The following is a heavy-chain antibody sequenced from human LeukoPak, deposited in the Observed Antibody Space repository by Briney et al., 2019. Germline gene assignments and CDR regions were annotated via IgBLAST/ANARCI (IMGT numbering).Heavy chain of an antibody. D-gene: IGHD3-10*01. J-gene: IGHJ4*02. CDR3: ARAGFGYGSGSYSNY. Sequence: ASVKVSCKASGGTFSSYAISWVRQAPGQGLEWMGGIIPIFGTANYAQKFQGRVTITADESTSTAYMELSSLRPEDTAVYYCARAGFGYGSGSYSNYWGQGTLVTVSS. CDR1: GGTFSSYA. CDR2: IIPIFGTA. V-gene: IGHV1-69*01.